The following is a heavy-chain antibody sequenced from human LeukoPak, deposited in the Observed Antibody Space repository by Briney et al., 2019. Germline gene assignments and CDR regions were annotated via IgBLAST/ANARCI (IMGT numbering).Heavy chain of an antibody. V-gene: IGHV3-30*04. D-gene: IGHD6-6*01. CDR1: GFTFTNYA. J-gene: IGHJ4*02. Sequence: GGSLRLSCTASGFTFTNYAMSWVRQAPGKGLEWVAVISYDGSNKYYADSVKGRFTISRDNSKNTLYLQMNSLRAEDTAVYYCARDPYSSSSYFDYWGQGTLVTVSS. CDR3: ARDPYSSSSYFDY. CDR2: ISYDGSNK.